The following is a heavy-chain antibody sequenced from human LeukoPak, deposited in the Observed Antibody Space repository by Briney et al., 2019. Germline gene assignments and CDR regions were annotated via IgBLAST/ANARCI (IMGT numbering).Heavy chain of an antibody. V-gene: IGHV4-59*08. Sequence: SETLSLTCTGSGGSISSYYWSWIRQPPGKGLEWIGYIYYSGSTNYNPSLKSRVTISVDTSKNQFSLKLGSVTAADTAVYYCARHLSYYDFWSAPYGMDVWGQGTTVTVSS. J-gene: IGHJ6*02. CDR3: ARHLSYYDFWSAPYGMDV. D-gene: IGHD3-3*01. CDR2: IYYSGST. CDR1: GGSISSYY.